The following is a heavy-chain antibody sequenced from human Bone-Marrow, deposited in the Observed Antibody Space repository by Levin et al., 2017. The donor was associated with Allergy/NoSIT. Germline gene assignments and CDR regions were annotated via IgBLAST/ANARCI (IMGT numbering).Heavy chain of an antibody. J-gene: IGHJ5*02. CDR1: GFTVSSNY. D-gene: IGHD3-10*01. V-gene: IGHV3-66*01. CDR3: ARDHGYYYGSGSHPPTGWFDP. CDR2: IYSDGST. Sequence: GGSLRLSCAVSGFTVSSNYISWVRQAPGKGLEWVSVIYSDGSTSYADSVKGRFIISRDNSKNTLYLQMNSLRAEDTAVYYCARDHGYYYGSGSHPPTGWFDPWGQGTLVTVSS.